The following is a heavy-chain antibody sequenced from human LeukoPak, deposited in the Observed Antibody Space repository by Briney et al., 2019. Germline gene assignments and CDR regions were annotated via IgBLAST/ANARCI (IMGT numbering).Heavy chain of an antibody. D-gene: IGHD6-19*01. CDR2: IIPIFGTA. J-gene: IGHJ5*02. Sequence: SVKVSCKASGGTFSSYAISWVRQAPGQGLGWMGGIIPIFGTANYAQKFQGRVTITADESTSTAYMELSSLRSEDTAVYYCARGGRAVAGYNRFDPWGQGTLVTVSS. V-gene: IGHV1-69*13. CDR1: GGTFSSYA. CDR3: ARGGRAVAGYNRFDP.